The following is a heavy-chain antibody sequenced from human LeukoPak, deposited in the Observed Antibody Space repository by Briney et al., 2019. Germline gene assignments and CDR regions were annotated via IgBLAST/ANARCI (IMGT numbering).Heavy chain of an antibody. CDR3: ARGYDFWSGYLTPIWDY. CDR2: IYYSGST. D-gene: IGHD3-3*01. J-gene: IGHJ4*02. CDR1: GVSISSYY. V-gene: IGHV4-59*01. Sequence: PSETLSLTCTVSGVSISSYYWSWIRQPPGKGLEWIGYIYYSGSTNYNPSLKSRVTISVDTSKNQFSLKLSSVTAADTAVYYCARGYDFWSGYLTPIWDYWGQGTLVTVSS.